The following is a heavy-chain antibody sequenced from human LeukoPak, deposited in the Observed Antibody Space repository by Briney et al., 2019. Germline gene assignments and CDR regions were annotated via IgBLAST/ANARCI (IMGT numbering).Heavy chain of an antibody. D-gene: IGHD3-22*01. CDR1: GFTFSSYA. Sequence: GGSLRLSCAASGFTFSSYAMSWVRQAPGKGLEWVSAISGSGGSTYYADSVKGRFTISRDNSKNTLYLQMNSLRAEDTAVYYCASHYHDSSGYMGIAFDIWGQGTMVTVSS. CDR3: ASHYHDSSGYMGIAFDI. J-gene: IGHJ3*02. CDR2: ISGSGGST. V-gene: IGHV3-23*01.